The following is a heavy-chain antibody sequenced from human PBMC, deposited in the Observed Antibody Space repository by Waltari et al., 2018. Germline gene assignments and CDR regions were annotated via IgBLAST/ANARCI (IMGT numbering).Heavy chain of an antibody. CDR3: ARDRLEAALLWFGEGAFDI. J-gene: IGHJ3*02. CDR2: IYYSGST. Sequence: QVQLQESGPGLVKPSETLSLTCTVSGGSISSYYWSWIRQPPGTGLVWIGYIYYSGSTNYNPSLKSRVTISVDTSKNQFSLKLSSVTAADTAVYYCARDRLEAALLWFGEGAFDIWGQGTMVTVSS. D-gene: IGHD3-10*01. CDR1: GGSISSYY. V-gene: IGHV4-59*01.